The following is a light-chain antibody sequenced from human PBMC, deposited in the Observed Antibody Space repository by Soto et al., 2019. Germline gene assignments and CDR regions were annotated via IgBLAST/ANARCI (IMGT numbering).Light chain of an antibody. CDR2: GVY. J-gene: IGKJ5*01. CDR1: QIIKTVY. Sequence: EVVMTQSPATLSVSPGETATLSCRASQIIKTVYFGWYQQKPGQSPRLLIYGVYSRATGTPDRFSGSGSGTDFTLTISRLEPEDSAVYYCQFYGSSLITFGQGTRLEIK. V-gene: IGKV3-20*01. CDR3: QFYGSSLIT.